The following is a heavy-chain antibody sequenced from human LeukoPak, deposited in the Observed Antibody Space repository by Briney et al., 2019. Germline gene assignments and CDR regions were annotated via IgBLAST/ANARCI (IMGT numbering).Heavy chain of an antibody. CDR1: GGSFSGYY. D-gene: IGHD3-10*01. CDR3: ARHYGSGSYYPKWFDP. CDR2: IYTSGST. V-gene: IGHV4-59*10. J-gene: IGHJ5*02. Sequence: SETLSLTCAVYGGSFSGYYWSWIRQPAGKGLEWIGRIYTSGSTNYNPSLKSRVTMSVDTSKNQFSLKLSSVTAADTAVYYCARHYGSGSYYPKWFDPWGQGTLVTVSS.